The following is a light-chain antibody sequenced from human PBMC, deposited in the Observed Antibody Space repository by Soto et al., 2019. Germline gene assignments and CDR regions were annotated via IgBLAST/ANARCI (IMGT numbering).Light chain of an antibody. CDR2: DAY. Sequence: EIVLTQSPATLSLSPGERATLSCRASQSVRGYLAWYQQKLGQAPRLLISDAYNRAAGVPARFSGSGSGADFTLTISSLEPEDXAVYYCQQRSAWPLTFGGGTKVEIK. CDR3: QQRSAWPLT. V-gene: IGKV3-11*01. J-gene: IGKJ4*01. CDR1: QSVRGY.